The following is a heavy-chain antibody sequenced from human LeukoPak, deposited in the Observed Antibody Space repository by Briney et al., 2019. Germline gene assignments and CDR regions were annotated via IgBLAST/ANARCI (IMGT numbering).Heavy chain of an antibody. D-gene: IGHD6-13*01. Sequence: GGSLRLSCAASGFTFSSQTMNWVRQAPGKGLEWVSSISSSSSHIYYADSVKGRFTISRDNAKNSLYLQMNSLRAEDTAVYYCASGYSSSWYHEMGWFDPWGQGTLVTVSS. CDR1: GFTFSSQT. CDR3: ASGYSSSWYHEMGWFDP. V-gene: IGHV3-21*01. CDR2: ISSSSSHI. J-gene: IGHJ5*02.